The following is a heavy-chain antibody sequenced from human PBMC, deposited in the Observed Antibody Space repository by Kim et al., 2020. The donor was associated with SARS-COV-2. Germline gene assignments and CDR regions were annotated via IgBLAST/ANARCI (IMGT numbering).Heavy chain of an antibody. D-gene: IGHD6-13*01. Sequence: SVKVSCKASGGTFSSYAISWVRQAPGQGLEWMGGIIPIFGTANHAQKFQGRVTITADESTSTAYMELSSLRSEDTAVYYCAKEQYSSSWTGPVDYWGQGTLVTVSS. CDR3: AKEQYSSSWTGPVDY. CDR1: GGTFSSYA. CDR2: IIPIFGTA. J-gene: IGHJ4*02. V-gene: IGHV1-69*13.